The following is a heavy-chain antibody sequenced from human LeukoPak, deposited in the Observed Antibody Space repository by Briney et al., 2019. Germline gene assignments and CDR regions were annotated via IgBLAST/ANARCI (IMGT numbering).Heavy chain of an antibody. CDR3: AKDLAGSGSYSFDY. V-gene: IGHV3-11*05. CDR1: GFTFSDYY. D-gene: IGHD1-26*01. CDR2: INTGSTYT. J-gene: IGHJ4*02. Sequence: GGALRLSCAASGFTFSDYYMTLIRQAPGKGLEWLSYINTGSTYTNYDNAVKSRFTIARDNSKNKLNLQMNSLRDEDTAVYYCAKDLAGSGSYSFDYWGKGTLVTVCS.